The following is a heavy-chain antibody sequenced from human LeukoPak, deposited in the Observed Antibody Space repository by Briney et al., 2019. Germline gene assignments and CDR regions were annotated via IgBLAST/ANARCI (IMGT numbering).Heavy chain of an antibody. CDR1: GFTFSSYR. Sequence: GGSLRLSCTASGFTFSSYRMNWVRLAPGKGLEWVGNIKQDGSEKYFVDSLRGRFTISRDNAKNSLFLQMNSLRAEDTAVYYCARDQGAFDMWGQGTMVTVSS. CDR2: IKQDGSEK. CDR3: ARDQGAFDM. V-gene: IGHV3-7*05. J-gene: IGHJ3*02.